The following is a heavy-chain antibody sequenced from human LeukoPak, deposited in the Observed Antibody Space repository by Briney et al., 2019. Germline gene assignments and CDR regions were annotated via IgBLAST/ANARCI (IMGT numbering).Heavy chain of an antibody. Sequence: ASVKVSCKASGYTFTSYGINWVRQAPGQGLEWMGWISGNNDNPNYGQKFQGRFTVTTDSSTNTAYMELRNLRFDDTAVYYCARDGTSTDDYWGQGTLVTVSS. V-gene: IGHV1-18*01. CDR3: ARDGTSTDDY. CDR2: ISGNNDNP. J-gene: IGHJ4*02. CDR1: GYTFTSYG. D-gene: IGHD2-2*01.